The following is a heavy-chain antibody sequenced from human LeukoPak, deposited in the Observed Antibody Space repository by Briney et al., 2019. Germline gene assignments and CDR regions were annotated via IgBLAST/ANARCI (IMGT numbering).Heavy chain of an antibody. CDR3: ARAPYYYYYMDV. V-gene: IGHV4-59*01. Sequence: PSETLSLTCTVSGGSISSYYWSWIRQPPGKGLEWIGYIYYSGSTNYNPSLKSRVTISVDTSKNQFSLKLSSVTAADTAVYYRARAPYYYYYMDVWGKGTTVTVSS. CDR2: IYYSGST. CDR1: GGSISSYY. J-gene: IGHJ6*03.